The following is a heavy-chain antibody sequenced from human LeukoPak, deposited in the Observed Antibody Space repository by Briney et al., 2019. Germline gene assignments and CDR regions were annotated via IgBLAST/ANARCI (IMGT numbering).Heavy chain of an antibody. Sequence: GGSLRLSCAASGFTFSSYAMHWVRQAPGKGLEWVAVISYDGSNKYYADSVKGRFTISRDNSKNTLYLQMNSLRAEDTAVYYCASGAAPVPADYWGQGTLVTVSS. V-gene: IGHV3-30-3*01. J-gene: IGHJ4*02. CDR3: ASGAAPVPADY. CDR1: GFTFSSYA. D-gene: IGHD6-6*01. CDR2: ISYDGSNK.